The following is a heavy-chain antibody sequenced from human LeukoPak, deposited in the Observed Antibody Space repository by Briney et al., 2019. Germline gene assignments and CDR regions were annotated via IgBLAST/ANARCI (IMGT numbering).Heavy chain of an antibody. CDR3: ARDGDSSSWSLGSAFDI. Sequence: SVKVSCKASAGTFSSYAISWVRQAPGQGLEWMGGIIPIFGTANYAQKFQGRVTITADESTSTAYMELSSLRSEDTAVYYCARDGDSSSWSLGSAFDIWGQGTMVTVSS. V-gene: IGHV1-69*13. D-gene: IGHD6-13*01. CDR1: AGTFSSYA. J-gene: IGHJ3*02. CDR2: IIPIFGTA.